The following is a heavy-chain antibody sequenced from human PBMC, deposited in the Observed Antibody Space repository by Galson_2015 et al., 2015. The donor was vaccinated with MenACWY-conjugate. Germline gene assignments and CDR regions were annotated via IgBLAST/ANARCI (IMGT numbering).Heavy chain of an antibody. CDR2: ISSSSSTI. CDR1: GFTFSSYS. V-gene: IGHV3-48*04. CDR3: ARENTMVRGVIVY. Sequence: SLRLSCAASGFTFSSYSMNWVRRAPGKGLEWVSYISSSSSTIYYADSVKGRFTISRDNAKNSLYLQMNSLRAEDTAVYHCARENTMVRGVIVYWGQGTLVTVSS. J-gene: IGHJ4*02. D-gene: IGHD3-10*01.